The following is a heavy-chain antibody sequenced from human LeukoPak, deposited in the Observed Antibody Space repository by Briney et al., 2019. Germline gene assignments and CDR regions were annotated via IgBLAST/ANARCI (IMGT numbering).Heavy chain of an antibody. CDR1: GGSISSYY. CDR2: IYHSGST. J-gene: IGHJ4*02. D-gene: IGHD5-18*01. Sequence: SETLSLTCTVSGGSISSYYWSWIRQPPGKGLEWIGYIYHSGSTYYNPSLKSRVTISVDRSKNQFSLKLSSVTAADTAVYYCAREREDTAMVWGQGTLVTVSS. CDR3: AREREDTAMV. V-gene: IGHV4-59*12.